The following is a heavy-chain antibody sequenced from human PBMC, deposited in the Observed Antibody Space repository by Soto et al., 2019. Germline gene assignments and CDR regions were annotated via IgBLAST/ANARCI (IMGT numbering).Heavy chain of an antibody. V-gene: IGHV3-23*01. CDR3: AKDKSGTTAFDI. CDR1: GFTFSTYA. D-gene: IGHD1-1*01. J-gene: IGHJ3*02. CDR2: INERGGST. Sequence: PGGSLRLSCADSGFTFSTYALSWVRQAPGKGLEWVSAINERGGSTYYADSVKGRFTISRDNSKSTLYLQMKSLRAEDTALYYCAKDKSGTTAFDIWGQGTMVTVSS.